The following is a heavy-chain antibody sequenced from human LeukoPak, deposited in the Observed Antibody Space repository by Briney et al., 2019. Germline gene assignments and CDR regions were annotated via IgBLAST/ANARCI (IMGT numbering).Heavy chain of an antibody. CDR1: GGSISSYY. Sequence: SETLSLTCTVSGGSISSYYWSWIRQPAGKGLEWIGRIYTSGSTNYNPSLKGRVTISVDTSKNQFSLKLSSVTAADTAVYYCATRGYSYGSYFDYWGQGTLATVSS. CDR3: ATRGYSYGSYFDY. V-gene: IGHV4-4*07. D-gene: IGHD5-18*01. J-gene: IGHJ4*02. CDR2: IYTSGST.